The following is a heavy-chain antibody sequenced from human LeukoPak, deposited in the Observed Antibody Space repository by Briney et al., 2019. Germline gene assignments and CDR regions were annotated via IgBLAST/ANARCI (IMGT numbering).Heavy chain of an antibody. CDR2: INPSGGST. CDR1: GYTFTSYY. CDR3: ARDGGDIVVVVAATYDFDY. Sequence: ASVKVSCKASGYTFTSYYMHWVQQAPGQGLEWMGIINPSGGSTSYAQKFQGRVTMTRDTSTSTVYMELSSLRSEDTAVYYCARDGGDIVVVVAATYDFDYWGQGTLVTVSS. D-gene: IGHD2-15*01. J-gene: IGHJ4*02. V-gene: IGHV1-46*01.